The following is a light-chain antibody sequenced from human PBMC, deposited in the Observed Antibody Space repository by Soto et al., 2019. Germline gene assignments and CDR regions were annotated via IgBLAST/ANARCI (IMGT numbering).Light chain of an antibody. V-gene: IGKV3-20*01. J-gene: IGKJ2*01. CDR1: QTVSSNY. Sequence: VLTQSPGTLSLSPGERATLSCRASQTVSSNYLAWYQQKPGQAPRLLIYGASSRATGIPDRFSGSGSGTDFTLTISRLEPEDSAVYYCQQYGSSISYTFGQGTKLEIK. CDR2: GAS. CDR3: QQYGSSISYT.